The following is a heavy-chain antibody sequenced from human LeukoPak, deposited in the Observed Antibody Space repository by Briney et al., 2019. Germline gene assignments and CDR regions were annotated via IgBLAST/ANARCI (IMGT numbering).Heavy chain of an antibody. CDR3: ARAPQPTRITMVRGVIRRGVVWFDP. D-gene: IGHD3-10*01. CDR1: GYTFTSYH. J-gene: IGHJ5*02. CDR2: INPSGGTT. V-gene: IGHV1-46*01. Sequence: ASVKVSCKASGYTFTSYHMHWVRQAPGQGLEWMGIINPSGGTTNYAQKFRGRVTMTRDMSTSTVYMELSSLRSEDTAVYYCARAPQPTRITMVRGVIRRGVVWFDPWGQGTLVTVSS.